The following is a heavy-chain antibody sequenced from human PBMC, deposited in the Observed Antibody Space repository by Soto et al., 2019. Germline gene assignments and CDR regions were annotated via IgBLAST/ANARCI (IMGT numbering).Heavy chain of an antibody. CDR3: ARSSAPGYSSGWYWFDP. CDR1: GGTFSSYT. CDR2: IIPILGIA. Sequence: SVKVSCKASGGTFSSYTISWVRQAPGQGLEWMGRIIPILGIANYAQKFQGRVTITADKSTSTAYMELSSLRSEDTAVYYCARSSAPGYSSGWYWFDPWGQGTLVTVSS. V-gene: IGHV1-69*02. D-gene: IGHD6-19*01. J-gene: IGHJ5*02.